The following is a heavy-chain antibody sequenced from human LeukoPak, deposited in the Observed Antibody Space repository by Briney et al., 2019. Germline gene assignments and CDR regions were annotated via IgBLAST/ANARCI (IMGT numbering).Heavy chain of an antibody. CDR1: GFTFSSYA. Sequence: GGSLRLSCAASGFTFSSYAMHSVRQAPGKGLEWVAVISYDGSNKYYADSVKGRFTISRDNSKNTLYLQMNSLRAEDTAVYYCAGAYSSGWTGWFDPWGQGTLVTVSS. CDR3: AGAYSSGWTGWFDP. V-gene: IGHV3-30-3*01. D-gene: IGHD6-19*01. CDR2: ISYDGSNK. J-gene: IGHJ5*02.